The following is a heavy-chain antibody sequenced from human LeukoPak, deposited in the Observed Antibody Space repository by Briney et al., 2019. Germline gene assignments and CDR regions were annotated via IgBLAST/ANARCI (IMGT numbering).Heavy chain of an antibody. V-gene: IGHV3-23*01. J-gene: IGHJ4*02. Sequence: GGSLRLSCAASGFTFSSYAMSWVRQAPGKGLEWVSAISGSGGSTYYADSVKGRFTISRDNSKNTLYLQMNSLRAEDTAVYYCAKDRGSGYFSHYFDYWGQETLVTVSS. CDR2: ISGSGGST. D-gene: IGHD3-22*01. CDR1: GFTFSSYA. CDR3: AKDRGSGYFSHYFDY.